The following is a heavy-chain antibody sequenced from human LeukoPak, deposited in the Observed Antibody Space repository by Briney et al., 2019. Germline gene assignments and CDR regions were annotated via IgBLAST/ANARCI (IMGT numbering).Heavy chain of an antibody. Sequence: ASVKVSCKASGGTFSSYAISWVRQAPGQGLEWMGEIIPIFGTANYAQKFQGRVTITADESTSTAYMELSSLRSEDTAVYYCARGSSGFTMVRGVKDWFDPWGQGTLVTVSS. V-gene: IGHV1-69*13. D-gene: IGHD3-10*01. J-gene: IGHJ5*02. CDR2: IIPIFGTA. CDR3: ARGSSGFTMVRGVKDWFDP. CDR1: GGTFSSYA.